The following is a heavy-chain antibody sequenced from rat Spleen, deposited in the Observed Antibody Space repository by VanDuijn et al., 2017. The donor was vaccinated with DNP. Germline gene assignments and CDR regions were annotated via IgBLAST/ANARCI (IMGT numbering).Heavy chain of an antibody. Sequence: QVQLQESGPGLVQPSQTLSLTCTVSGFSLTNYHVHWVRQSPGKGLEWMGVMWNDGDTSYNSVLKSRLSISRATAKGQVFLKVNSLQAEDTATYYCARPPEYSGNWFAFWGRGTLVTVSS. J-gene: IGHJ3*01. D-gene: IGHD4-2*01. V-gene: IGHV2-32*01. CDR2: MWNDGDT. CDR1: GFSLTNYH. CDR3: ARPPEYSGNWFAF.